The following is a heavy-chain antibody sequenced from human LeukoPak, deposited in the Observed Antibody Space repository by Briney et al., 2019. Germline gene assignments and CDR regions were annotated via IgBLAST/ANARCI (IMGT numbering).Heavy chain of an antibody. Sequence: ASVEVSCKASGYTFTNYDISWVRQAPGQGLEWMGWISAYNGNTNYAQKLQGRVTMTTDRSTSTTYMELRSLRSDDTAVYYCARAQQLVHWFDPWGQGTLVTVSS. CDR2: ISAYNGNT. D-gene: IGHD6-13*01. CDR1: GYTFTNYD. J-gene: IGHJ5*02. CDR3: ARAQQLVHWFDP. V-gene: IGHV1-18*01.